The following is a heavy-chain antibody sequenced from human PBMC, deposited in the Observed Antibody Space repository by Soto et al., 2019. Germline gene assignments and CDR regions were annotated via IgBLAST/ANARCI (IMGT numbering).Heavy chain of an antibody. CDR2: FIPIFRTL. J-gene: IGHJ3*01. CDR3: VRDRRIYYSDPHNEFVASDYEV. CDR1: GGIFGSHG. Sequence: QVQLIQSEAEVKKPGSSVRVSCTASGGIFGSHGFSWVRQAPGQRLEWVGVFIPIFRTLTYKEKFQARVRIAADESTNTAYLSLSSLTSEDTAVYYCVRDRRIYYSDPHNEFVASDYEVWGQGTMVSVSS. V-gene: IGHV1-69*01. D-gene: IGHD3-22*01.